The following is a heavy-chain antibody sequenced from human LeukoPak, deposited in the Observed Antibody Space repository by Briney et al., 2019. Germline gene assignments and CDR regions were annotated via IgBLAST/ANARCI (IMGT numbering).Heavy chain of an antibody. Sequence: SETLSLTCTVSGGSISSGDYYWSWIRHPPGRGLEWIGYIYYSGSTYYNPSRKSRVTISVDTSKTQFSLKLSSVTAADTAVYYCARAPLLRFFYYFDYWGQGTLVTVSS. D-gene: IGHD3-3*01. V-gene: IGHV4-30-4*08. CDR3: ARAPLLRFFYYFDY. CDR2: IYYSGST. J-gene: IGHJ4*02. CDR1: GGSISSGDYY.